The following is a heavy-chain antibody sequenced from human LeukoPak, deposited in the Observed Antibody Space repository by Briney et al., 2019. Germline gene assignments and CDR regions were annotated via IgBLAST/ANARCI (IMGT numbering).Heavy chain of an antibody. V-gene: IGHV3-15*01. CDR1: GFTFSNAW. CDR2: IKSKTDGGTT. Sequence: GGSLRLSCATSGFTFSNAWMSWVRQAPGKGLEWVGRIKSKTDGGTTEYAAPVRGRFTISRDDSKNTVYLQMNSLKIDDTAVYYCTTVLPWVTTGYFNYWGQGTLVTVSS. D-gene: IGHD4-17*01. J-gene: IGHJ4*02. CDR3: TTVLPWVTTGYFNY.